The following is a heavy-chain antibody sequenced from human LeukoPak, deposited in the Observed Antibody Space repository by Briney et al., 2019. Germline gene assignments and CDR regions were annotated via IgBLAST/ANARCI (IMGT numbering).Heavy chain of an antibody. CDR3: ARGDYYGSGSYYNVNWYFDL. J-gene: IGHJ2*01. Sequence: GGSLRLSCTASGFTFGDYAMSWFRQAPGKGLEWVGSIRSKAYGGTTEYAASVKGRFTISRDDSKTIAYLQMNSLKTEDTAVYYCARGDYYGSGSYYNVNWYFDLWGRGTLVTVSS. CDR1: GFTFGDYA. V-gene: IGHV3-49*03. D-gene: IGHD3-10*01. CDR2: IRSKAYGGTT.